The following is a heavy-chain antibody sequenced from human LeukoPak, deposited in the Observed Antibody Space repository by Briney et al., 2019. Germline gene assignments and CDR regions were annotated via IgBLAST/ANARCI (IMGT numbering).Heavy chain of an antibody. Sequence: SVKVSCKASGGTFSSYAISWVRQAPGQGLEWMGGIIPIFGTANYAQKFQGRVTITADKSTSTAYMELSSLRSEDTAVYYCARPRDDSSGYYLGYFDYWGQGTLVTVSS. J-gene: IGHJ4*02. CDR3: ARPRDDSSGYYLGYFDY. CDR1: GGTFSSYA. D-gene: IGHD3-22*01. V-gene: IGHV1-69*06. CDR2: IIPIFGTA.